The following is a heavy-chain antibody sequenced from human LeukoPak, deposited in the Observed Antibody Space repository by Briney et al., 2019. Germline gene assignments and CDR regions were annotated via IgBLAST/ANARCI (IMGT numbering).Heavy chain of an antibody. J-gene: IGHJ4*02. D-gene: IGHD1-26*01. Sequence: GASVKVSCKASGYTFTSYYMHWVRQAPGQGLEWMGIINPSGGSTSYAQKFQGRATMTRDTSTSAVYMELSSLRSEDTAVYYCARLSGSSTGDYWGQGTLVTVSS. CDR3: ARLSGSSTGDY. V-gene: IGHV1-46*01. CDR2: INPSGGST. CDR1: GYTFTSYY.